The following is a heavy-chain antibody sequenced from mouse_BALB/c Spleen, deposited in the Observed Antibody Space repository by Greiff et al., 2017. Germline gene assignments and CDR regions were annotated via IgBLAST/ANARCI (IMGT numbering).Heavy chain of an antibody. V-gene: IGHV5-4*02. Sequence: EVHLVESGGGLVKPGGSLKLSCAASGFTFSDYYMYWVRQTPEKRLEWVATISDGGSYTYYPDSVKGRFTISRDNAKNNLYLQMSSLKSEDTAMYYCARRYGYDEWFAYWGQGTLVTVSA. CDR3: ARRYGYDEWFAY. D-gene: IGHD2-14*01. CDR2: ISDGGSYT. CDR1: GFTFSDYY. J-gene: IGHJ3*01.